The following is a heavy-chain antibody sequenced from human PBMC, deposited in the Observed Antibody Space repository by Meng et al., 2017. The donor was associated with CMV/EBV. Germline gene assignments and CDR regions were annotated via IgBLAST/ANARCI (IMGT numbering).Heavy chain of an antibody. CDR3: ARGGEVATIHYFDP. CDR1: GYSFTSYW. V-gene: IGHV5-51*01. J-gene: IGHJ5*02. CDR2: IYPGDSDT. D-gene: IGHD5-12*01. Sequence: KVSCKGSGYSFTSYWIGWVRQRPGKGLEWMGIIYPGDSDTRYSPSFQGQVTISADKSISTAYLQWSSLKASDTAMYYWARGGEVATIHYFDPWGQGTLVTVSS.